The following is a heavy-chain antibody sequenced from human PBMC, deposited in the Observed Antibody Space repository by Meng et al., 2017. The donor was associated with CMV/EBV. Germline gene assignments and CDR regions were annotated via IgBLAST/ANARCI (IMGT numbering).Heavy chain of an antibody. Sequence: GESLKISCKGSGYSFTSYWIGWVRQMPGKGLEWMVIIYPGDSDTRYSPSFQGQVTISADKSISTAYLQWSSLKASDTAMYYCARQYCSSTSCRRLNYYYYYGMDVWGQGTTVTVSS. D-gene: IGHD2-2*01. CDR2: IYPGDSDT. CDR1: GYSFTSYW. CDR3: ARQYCSSTSCRRLNYYYYYGMDV. V-gene: IGHV5-51*01. J-gene: IGHJ6*02.